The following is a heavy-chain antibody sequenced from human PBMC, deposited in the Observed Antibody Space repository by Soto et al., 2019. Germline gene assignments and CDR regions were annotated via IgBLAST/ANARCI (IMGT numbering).Heavy chain of an antibody. CDR3: AREGHYCSGGSCYSRGWFDP. CDR2: IIPIFSTA. V-gene: IGHV1-69*12. Sequence: QVQLVQSGAEVKKPGSSVKVSCKASGGTFSSYAISWVRQAPGQGLEWMGGIIPIFSTANYAQKFQGRVTITADESTSTAYMELSSLRSEDTAVYYCAREGHYCSGGSCYSRGWFDPWGQGTLVTVSS. J-gene: IGHJ5*02. CDR1: GGTFSSYA. D-gene: IGHD2-15*01.